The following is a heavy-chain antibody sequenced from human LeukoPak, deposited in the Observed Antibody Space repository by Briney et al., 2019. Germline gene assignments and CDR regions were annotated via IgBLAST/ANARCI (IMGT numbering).Heavy chain of an antibody. Sequence: PSETLSLTCAVYGGSFSGYYWSWIRQPPGKELEWIGEINHSGSTNYNPSLKSRVTISVDTSKNQFSLKLSSVTAADTAVYYCAKAYDFWSGYSPLDPWGQGTLVTVSS. V-gene: IGHV4-34*01. J-gene: IGHJ5*02. CDR2: INHSGST. D-gene: IGHD3-3*01. CDR1: GGSFSGYY. CDR3: AKAYDFWSGYSPLDP.